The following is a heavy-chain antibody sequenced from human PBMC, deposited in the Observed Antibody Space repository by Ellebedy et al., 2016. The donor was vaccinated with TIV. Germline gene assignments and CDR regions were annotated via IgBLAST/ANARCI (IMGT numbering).Heavy chain of an antibody. D-gene: IGHD3-22*01. CDR1: GGSISSSSYY. CDR2: IYYSGST. V-gene: IGHV4-39*01. Sequence: SETLSLXXTVSGGSISSSSYYWGWIRQPPGKGLEWIGSIYYSGSTYYNPSLKSRVTISVDTSKNQFSLKLSSVTAADTAVYYCARLLGYYDSSGYYYVDYFDYWGQGTLVTVSS. J-gene: IGHJ4*02. CDR3: ARLLGYYDSSGYYYVDYFDY.